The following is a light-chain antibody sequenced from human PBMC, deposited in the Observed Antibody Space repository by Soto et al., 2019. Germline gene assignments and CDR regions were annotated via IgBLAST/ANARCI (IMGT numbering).Light chain of an antibody. CDR1: QSVTSNC. CDR2: AAS. Sequence: EIVLTQSPGTLSLSPGEGATLSCRASQSVTSNCLAWYHQKPGQAPRLLIYAASRRLTGIPDRFSGSGSGTEFTLTISRLQPEDFAVYYCHQYGSSPYTFGQGTKLEIK. V-gene: IGKV3-20*01. J-gene: IGKJ2*01. CDR3: HQYGSSPYT.